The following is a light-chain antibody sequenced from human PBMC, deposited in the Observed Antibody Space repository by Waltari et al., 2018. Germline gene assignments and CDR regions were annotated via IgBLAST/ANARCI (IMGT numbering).Light chain of an antibody. Sequence: QSALTQPASVSGSPGQSITFSCTGTSIDIGTYNYVSWYQSHPGKAPKFMIYDVSKRPSGVSNRFSGSKSGNAASLTISGLQAEDEAYYYCSSYTVNTTLVFGGGTKLTVL. J-gene: IGLJ3*02. CDR3: SSYTVNTTLV. V-gene: IGLV2-14*03. CDR1: SIDIGTYNY. CDR2: DVS.